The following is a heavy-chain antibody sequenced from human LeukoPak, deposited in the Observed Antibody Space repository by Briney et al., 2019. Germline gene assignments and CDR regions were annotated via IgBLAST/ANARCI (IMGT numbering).Heavy chain of an antibody. V-gene: IGHV3-23*01. J-gene: IGHJ5*02. CDR1: GFTFSNFA. Sequence: PGGSLRLSCAVSGFTFSNFAISGVRQTPARGLDGASSINEVGDDTNYVDSVRGRFTVSRDNSKNTLYLQLNSLRAEDTALYYCSKRGPNTGWHFFDHWGPGTLVTVS. D-gene: IGHD6-19*01. CDR2: INEVGDDT. CDR3: SKRGPNTGWHFFDH.